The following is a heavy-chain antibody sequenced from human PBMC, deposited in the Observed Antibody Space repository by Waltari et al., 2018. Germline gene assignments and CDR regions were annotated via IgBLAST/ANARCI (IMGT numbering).Heavy chain of an antibody. CDR3: ARHVSGYCSSTSCHSDY. CDR2: IYYSGST. J-gene: IGHJ4*02. D-gene: IGHD2-2*01. V-gene: IGHV4-39*01. CDR1: GGSISRSSYY. Sequence: QLQLQESGTGLVKPSETLSLICTVSGGSISRSSYYWGWIRQPPGAGLGWIGSIYYSGSTYYDPSLKSRVTISVETSKNQFSLKLSSVTAADTAVYYCARHVSGYCSSTSCHSDYWGQGTLVTVSS.